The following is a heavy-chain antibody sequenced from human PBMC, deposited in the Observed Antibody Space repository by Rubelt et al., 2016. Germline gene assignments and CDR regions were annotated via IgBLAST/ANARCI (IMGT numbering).Heavy chain of an antibody. J-gene: IGHJ3*02. D-gene: IGHD1-26*01. CDR1: GGSISSSSYY. Sequence: QLQLQESGPGLVKPSETLSLTCTVSGGSISSSSYYWGWIRQPPGKGLEWIASIFSSGSTSYSPSLKSRVTKAVDTSKNPFALKLKSVTAADTAVYYCASGSSEWLMDAFDIWGQGTMVTVSS. V-gene: IGHV4-39*01. CDR2: IFSSGST. CDR3: ASGSSEWLMDAFDI.